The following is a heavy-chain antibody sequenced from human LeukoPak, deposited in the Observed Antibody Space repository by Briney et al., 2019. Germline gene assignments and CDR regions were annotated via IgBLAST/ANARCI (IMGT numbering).Heavy chain of an antibody. CDR3: ARVSYSSGWQIYYYYHMDV. CDR1: GGSISSYY. Sequence: SETLSLTCTVSGGSISSYYWSWIRQPPGKGLEWIGYIYYSGSTNYNPSLKSRVTISVDTSKNQFSLKLSSVTAADTAVYYCARVSYSSGWQIYYYYHMDVWGKGTTVTISS. J-gene: IGHJ6*03. V-gene: IGHV4-59*01. CDR2: IYYSGST. D-gene: IGHD6-19*01.